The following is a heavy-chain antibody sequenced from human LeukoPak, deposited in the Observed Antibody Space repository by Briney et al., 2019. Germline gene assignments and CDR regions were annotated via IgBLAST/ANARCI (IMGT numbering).Heavy chain of an antibody. V-gene: IGHV1-69*13. D-gene: IGHD5-18*01. CDR3: AGTYTAMVKSFGY. CDR2: IIPIFGTA. CDR1: GGTFSSYA. J-gene: IGHJ4*02. Sequence: GASVKVSCKASGGTFSSYAISWVRQAPGQGLEWMGGIIPIFGTANYAQKFQGRVTITADESTSTAYMELSSLRSEDTAVYYCAGTYTAMVKSFGYWGQGTLVTVSS.